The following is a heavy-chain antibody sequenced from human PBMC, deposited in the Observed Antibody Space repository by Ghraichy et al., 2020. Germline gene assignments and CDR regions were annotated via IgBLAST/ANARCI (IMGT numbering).Heavy chain of an antibody. J-gene: IGHJ4*02. Sequence: GESLNISCAASGFTFSSYAMNWVRQAPGKGLEWVSTISGSGGKTYYADSVKGRFTISRDNSKNTLYLQMNSLRAEDTAVFYCAKDSLTYTQYFDYWGQGTLVTVSS. CDR1: GFTFSSYA. D-gene: IGHD4-11*01. CDR3: AKDSLTYTQYFDY. V-gene: IGHV3-23*01. CDR2: ISGSGGKT.